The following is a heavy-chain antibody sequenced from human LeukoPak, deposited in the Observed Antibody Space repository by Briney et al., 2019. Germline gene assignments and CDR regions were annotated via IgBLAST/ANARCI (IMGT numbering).Heavy chain of an antibody. V-gene: IGHV3-21*01. J-gene: IGHJ4*02. CDR1: GFPFSSYS. Sequence: GGSLRLSCAASGFPFSSYSMNWVRQAPGKGLEWVSSISSSSSYIYYADSVKGRFTISRDNAKNSLYLQMNSLRAEDTAVYYCARVDDYDSSGYYYVDYWGQGTLVTVSS. CDR2: ISSSSSYI. D-gene: IGHD3-22*01. CDR3: ARVDDYDSSGYYYVDY.